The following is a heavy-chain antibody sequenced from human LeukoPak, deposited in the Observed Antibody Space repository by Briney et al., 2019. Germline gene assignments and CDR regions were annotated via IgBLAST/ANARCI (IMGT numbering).Heavy chain of an antibody. CDR2: INHSGST. J-gene: IGHJ4*02. CDR3: ARGWTMVADFDY. Sequence: SETLSLTCAVYGGSFSGYYWSWIRQPPGKGLEWIGEINHSGSTNYNPSLKSRVTISVDTSKNQFSLKLSSVTAADTAVYYCARGWTMVADFDYRGQGTLVTVSS. D-gene: IGHD4/OR15-4a*01. V-gene: IGHV4-34*01. CDR1: GGSFSGYY.